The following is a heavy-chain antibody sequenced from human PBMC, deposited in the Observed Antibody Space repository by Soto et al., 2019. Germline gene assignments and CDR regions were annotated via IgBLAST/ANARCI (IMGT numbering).Heavy chain of an antibody. D-gene: IGHD1-26*01. CDR2: VYHTGSV. V-gene: IGHV4-4*02. Sequence: QVLLQESGPGLVKPSGTLSLTCAVSGASVSSNNWWTWVRQPPGKGLEWIGEVYHTGSVTYNPSLESRVTISVDKSNNHFSLTLTSVTAADTAVYYCAKSWELRRFFATWGQGSLVTVSS. CDR1: GASVSSNNW. J-gene: IGHJ5*02. CDR3: AKSWELRRFFAT.